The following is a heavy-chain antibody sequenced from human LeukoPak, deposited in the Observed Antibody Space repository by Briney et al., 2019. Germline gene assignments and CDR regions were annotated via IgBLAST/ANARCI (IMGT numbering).Heavy chain of an antibody. V-gene: IGHV3-30*04. CDR2: IPYDGSNK. Sequence: GRSLRLSCAASGFTFSSYAMHWVRQAPGKGLEWVAVIPYDGSNKYYADSVKGRFTISRDNSKNTLYLQMNSLRAEDTAVYYCARDGALRGVIIFYFDYWGQGTLVTVSS. D-gene: IGHD3-10*01. CDR1: GFTFSSYA. J-gene: IGHJ4*02. CDR3: ARDGALRGVIIFYFDY.